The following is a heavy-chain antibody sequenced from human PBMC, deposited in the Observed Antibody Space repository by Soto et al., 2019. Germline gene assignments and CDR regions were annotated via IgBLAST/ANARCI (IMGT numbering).Heavy chain of an antibody. CDR1: GFTFNDYA. V-gene: IGHV3-23*01. D-gene: IGHD3-10*01. CDR3: TKDRETAWFPDF. Sequence: GGSLRLSCAASGFTFNDYAFSWVRQAPGKGLEWVSTISGGDTYYADFVKGRFTISRDISKNTLYLQMDGLRAEDTAIYYCTKDRETAWFPDFWGRGALVTVSS. J-gene: IGHJ4*02. CDR2: ISGGDT.